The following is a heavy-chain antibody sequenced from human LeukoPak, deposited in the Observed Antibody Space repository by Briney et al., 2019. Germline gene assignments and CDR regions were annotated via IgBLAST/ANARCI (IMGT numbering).Heavy chain of an antibody. V-gene: IGHV3-21*01. J-gene: IGHJ3*02. CDR3: ARDGYNLGDAFDI. Sequence: GGSLRLSCAASGFTFSSYSMNWVRQAPGKGLEWVSSISSSSSYIYYADSVKGRFTISRDNVKNSLYLQMNSLRAEDTAVYYCARDGYNLGDAFDIWGQGTMVTVSS. D-gene: IGHD5-24*01. CDR2: ISSSSSYI. CDR1: GFTFSSYS.